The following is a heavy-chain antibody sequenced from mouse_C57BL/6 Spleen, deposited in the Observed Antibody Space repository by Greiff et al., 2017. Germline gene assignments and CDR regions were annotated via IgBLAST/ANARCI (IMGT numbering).Heavy chain of an antibody. J-gene: IGHJ2*01. Sequence: QVQLQQSGPELVKPGASVKISCKASGYAFSSSWMNWVKQRPGKGLEWIGRIYPGDGDTNYNGKFKGKATLTADKSSSTAYMKLSSLTSEDSAVYFCAGGTTVVASFDYWGQGTTLTVSS. D-gene: IGHD1-1*01. CDR3: AGGTTVVASFDY. CDR1: GYAFSSSW. V-gene: IGHV1-82*01. CDR2: IYPGDGDT.